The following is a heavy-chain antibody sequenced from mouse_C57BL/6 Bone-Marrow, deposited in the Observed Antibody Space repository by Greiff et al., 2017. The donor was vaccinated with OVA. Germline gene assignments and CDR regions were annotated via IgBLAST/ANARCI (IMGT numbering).Heavy chain of an antibody. D-gene: IGHD1-1*01. CDR3: ARITTVVENWYFDV. CDR2: INPYNGDT. CDR1: GYSFTGYF. V-gene: IGHV1-20*01. Sequence: EVQLQESGPELVKPGDSVKISCKASGYSFTGYFMNWVIQSHGKSLEWIGRINPYNGDTFYNQKFKGKATLTVDKSSSTAHMERRSLTSEDSAVYYCARITTVVENWYFDVWGTGTTVTVSS. J-gene: IGHJ1*03.